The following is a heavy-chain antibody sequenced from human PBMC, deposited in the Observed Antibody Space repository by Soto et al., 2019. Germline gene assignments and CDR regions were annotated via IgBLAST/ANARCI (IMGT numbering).Heavy chain of an antibody. D-gene: IGHD3-10*01. CDR1: GFTFDDYA. Sequence: EVQLVESGGGLVQPGRSLRLSCAASGFTFDDYAMHWVRQAPGKGLGWVSGISWNSGSIGYADSVKGRFTISRDNVTNSLYRQMNSLRAEDTALYYCAKDKGGSPTSPGSYFDYWGQGTLVTVSS. V-gene: IGHV3-9*01. CDR3: AKDKGGSPTSPGSYFDY. CDR2: ISWNSGSI. J-gene: IGHJ4*02.